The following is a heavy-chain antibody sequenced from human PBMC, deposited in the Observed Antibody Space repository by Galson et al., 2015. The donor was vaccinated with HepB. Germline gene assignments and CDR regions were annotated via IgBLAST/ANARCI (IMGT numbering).Heavy chain of an antibody. CDR2: IIPILGIA. CDR3: ARVQSRGTGLWYFDL. D-gene: IGHD2-8*02. Sequence: SVKVSCKASGGTFSSYTISWVRQAPGQGLEWMGRIIPILGIANYAQKFQGRVTITADKSTSTAYMELSSLRSEDTAVYYCARVQSRGTGLWYFDLWGRGTLVTVSS. J-gene: IGHJ2*01. CDR1: GGTFSSYT. V-gene: IGHV1-69*02.